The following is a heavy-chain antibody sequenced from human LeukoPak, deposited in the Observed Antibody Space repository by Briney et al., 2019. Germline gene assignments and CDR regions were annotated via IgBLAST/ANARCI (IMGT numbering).Heavy chain of an antibody. V-gene: IGHV3-13*01. CDR2: IGTAGDT. J-gene: IGHJ4*02. D-gene: IGHD6-13*01. CDR3: ARGAGIAAAGTGMAYYFDY. CDR1: GFTFSSYD. Sequence: PGGSLRLSCAASGFTFSSYDMHWVRQATGKGLEWVSAIGTAGDTYYPGSVKGRFTISRENAKNSLYLQMNSLRAEDTAVYYCARGAGIAAAGTGMAYYFDYWGQGTLVTVSS.